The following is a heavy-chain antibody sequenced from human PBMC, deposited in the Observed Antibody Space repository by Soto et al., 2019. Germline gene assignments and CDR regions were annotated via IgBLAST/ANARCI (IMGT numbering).Heavy chain of an antibody. CDR2: ISPYNGNT. D-gene: IGHD2-8*01. CDR3: ARVVLYCTNGVCYREEGVFDI. CDR1: GYTFTSYG. V-gene: IGHV1-18*01. J-gene: IGHJ3*02. Sequence: QVQLVQSGAEVKKPGASVKVSCKASGYTFTSYGISWVRQAPGQGLEWMGWISPYNGNTNYAQKLQGRVTMTTDTSTSRAYMDLRSLISDDTAVYYCARVVLYCTNGVCYREEGVFDICGQGTMVTVSS.